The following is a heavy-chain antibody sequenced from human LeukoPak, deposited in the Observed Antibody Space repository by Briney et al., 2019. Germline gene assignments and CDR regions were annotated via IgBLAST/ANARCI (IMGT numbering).Heavy chain of an antibody. CDR2: ISGSGGST. CDR3: AKVGGYSYGPDAFDI. CDR1: GFTFSSYA. V-gene: IGHV3-23*01. D-gene: IGHD5-18*01. Sequence: PGGSLRLSCAASGFTFSSYAMSRVRQAPGKGLEWVSGISGSGGSTYYADSVKGRFTISRDNSKNTLYLQMNSLRAEDTAVYYCAKVGGYSYGPDAFDIWGQGTMVTVSS. J-gene: IGHJ3*02.